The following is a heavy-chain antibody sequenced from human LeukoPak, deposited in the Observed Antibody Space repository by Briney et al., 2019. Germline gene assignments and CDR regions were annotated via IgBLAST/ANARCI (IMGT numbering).Heavy chain of an antibody. CDR2: INSDGSST. D-gene: IGHD3-22*01. Sequence: PGGSLRLSCAASGFTFSSYWMHWVRQAPGKGLVWVSRINSDGSSTSYADSVKGRFTISRDNAKNTLYLQMNSLRAEDTAVYYCARDQSSSGYYYVGVDYWGQGTLVTVSS. V-gene: IGHV3-74*01. J-gene: IGHJ4*02. CDR3: ARDQSSSGYYYVGVDY. CDR1: GFTFSSYW.